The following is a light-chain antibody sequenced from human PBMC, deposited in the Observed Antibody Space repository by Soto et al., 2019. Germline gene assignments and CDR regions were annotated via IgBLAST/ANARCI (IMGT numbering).Light chain of an antibody. CDR3: QQLNSYPRGT. CDR2: ATS. Sequence: DIQLTQSPSFLSASVGDRVTITCRASQAINSYLAWYQQTPGKAPKLLIYATSTLQSGVPSRFSGSGSGTEFTLTISSLQPEDFATYYCQQLNSYPRGTFGQGTKVEIK. V-gene: IGKV1-9*01. CDR1: QAINSY. J-gene: IGKJ1*01.